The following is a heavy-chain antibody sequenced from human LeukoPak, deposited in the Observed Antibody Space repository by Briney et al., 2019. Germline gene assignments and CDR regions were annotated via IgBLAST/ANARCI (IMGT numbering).Heavy chain of an antibody. J-gene: IGHJ4*02. CDR3: ARMNYVSSGWGAPFDY. D-gene: IGHD1-7*01. V-gene: IGHV3-7*01. Sequence: AGGSLRLSCAASGFTFSSYWISWVRQAPGKGLEWVANINQDGNKETYVDSVKGRFTISRDNARNSLFLQMNSLRAEDTAVYYCARMNYVSSGWGAPFDYWGQGTLVTVSS. CDR2: INQDGNKE. CDR1: GFTFSSYW.